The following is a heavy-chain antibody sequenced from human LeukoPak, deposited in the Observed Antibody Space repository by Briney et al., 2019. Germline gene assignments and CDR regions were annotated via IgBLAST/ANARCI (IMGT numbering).Heavy chain of an antibody. CDR1: GLTLSTYG. CDR3: AKDITQLGDAFDI. V-gene: IGHV3-30*02. CDR2: IRYDGSNK. D-gene: IGHD1-14*01. Sequence: GGSVRLSCAASGLTLSTYGMHWLRQAPGKGLEWVAFIRYDGSNKYYADSVKGRFTISRDNSKNTLYLQMNSMRAEDTAVYYCAKDITQLGDAFDICREGTMVTVSS. J-gene: IGHJ3*02.